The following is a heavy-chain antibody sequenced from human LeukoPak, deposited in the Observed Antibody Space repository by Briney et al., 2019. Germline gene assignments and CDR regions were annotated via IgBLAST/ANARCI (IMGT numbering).Heavy chain of an antibody. D-gene: IGHD6-25*01. V-gene: IGHV3-30*18. J-gene: IGHJ4*02. CDR2: VSHDGSVQ. CDR1: GFIFNKYG. CDR3: AKEPLVYSSGWYFDD. Sequence: GGSLRLSCAASGFIFNKYGMHWVRQAPGKRLEWVAVVSHDGSVQYYADSVKGRFTISRDNSKNTLYLQMNTLRVEDTAVYYCAKEPLVYSSGWYFDDWGQGTLVTVSS.